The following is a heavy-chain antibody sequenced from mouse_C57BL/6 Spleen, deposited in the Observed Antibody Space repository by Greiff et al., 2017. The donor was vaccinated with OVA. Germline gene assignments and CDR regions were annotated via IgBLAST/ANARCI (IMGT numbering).Heavy chain of an antibody. J-gene: IGHJ2*01. CDR3: ARANWDGGYYFDY. CDR2: IYPGDGDT. CDR1: GYAFSSSW. V-gene: IGHV1-82*01. Sequence: VQLVESGPELVKPGASVKISCKASGYAFSSSWMNWVKQRPGKGLEWIGRIYPGDGDTNYNGKFKGKATLTADKSSSTAYMQLSSLTSEDSAVYFCARANWDGGYYFDYWGQGTTLTVSS. D-gene: IGHD4-1*01.